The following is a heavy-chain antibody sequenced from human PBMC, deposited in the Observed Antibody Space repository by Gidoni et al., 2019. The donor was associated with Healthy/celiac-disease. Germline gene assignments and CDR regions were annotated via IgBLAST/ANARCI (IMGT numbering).Heavy chain of an antibody. CDR2: INHRGST. J-gene: IGHJ6*03. Sequence: QVQLQQWGAGLLKPSETLSLTCAVYGGSFSVYYWRRMRQPPGKGLEWIGEINHRGSTNYNPSLKSRVTISVDTSKNQFSLKLSSVTAADTAVYYCARGYCSGGSCRNPYYYYYYMDVWGKGTTVTVSS. CDR1: GGSFSVYY. D-gene: IGHD2-15*01. V-gene: IGHV4-34*01. CDR3: ARGYCSGGSCRNPYYYYYYMDV.